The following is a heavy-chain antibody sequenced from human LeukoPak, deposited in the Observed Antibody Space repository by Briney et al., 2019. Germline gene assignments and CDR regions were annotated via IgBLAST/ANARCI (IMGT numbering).Heavy chain of an antibody. D-gene: IGHD3-10*01. Sequence: SETLSLTCTVSGGSISSGDYYWSWIRQPPGKGLEWIGYIYYSGSTYYNPSLKSRVTISVNTSKNQFSLKLSSVTAADTAVYYCASLVRGARLPNLDYWGQGTLVTVSS. CDR3: ASLVRGARLPNLDY. J-gene: IGHJ4*02. V-gene: IGHV4-30-4*01. CDR2: IYYSGST. CDR1: GGSISSGDYY.